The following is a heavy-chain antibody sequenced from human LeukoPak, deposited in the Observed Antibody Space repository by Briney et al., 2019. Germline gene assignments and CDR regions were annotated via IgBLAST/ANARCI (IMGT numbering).Heavy chain of an antibody. J-gene: IGHJ4*02. CDR1: GFTFSSYA. Sequence: GGSLRLSCAASGFTFSSYAMSWVRQAPGKGLEWVSAISGSGGSTYYADSVKGRFTISRDSSKNTLYLQMNSLRAEDTAVYYCAKGLEDCSGGSCYGARAFGFDYWGQGTLVTVSS. CDR2: ISGSGGST. D-gene: IGHD2-15*01. CDR3: AKGLEDCSGGSCYGARAFGFDY. V-gene: IGHV3-23*01.